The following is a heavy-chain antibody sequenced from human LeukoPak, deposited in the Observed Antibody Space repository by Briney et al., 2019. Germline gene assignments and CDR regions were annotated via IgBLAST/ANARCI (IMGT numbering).Heavy chain of an antibody. Sequence: PGGSLRLSCAASGFTFSYDGMHWVRQAPGKRLEWVTFIGYDGTDKYYADSVKGRFTISRDNSKNTLSLHMNSLRAEDTAVYYCARDLTYNSWYYFDSWGQGTLVTVSS. CDR1: GFTFSYDG. CDR2: IGYDGTDK. CDR3: ARDLTYNSWYYFDS. D-gene: IGHD6-13*01. J-gene: IGHJ4*02. V-gene: IGHV3-30*02.